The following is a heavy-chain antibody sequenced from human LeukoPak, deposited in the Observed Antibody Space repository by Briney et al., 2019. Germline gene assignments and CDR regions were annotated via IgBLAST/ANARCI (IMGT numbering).Heavy chain of an antibody. Sequence: GGSLRLSCAASGFTFSSYSMNWVRQAPGKGLEWVSSISSSSSYIYYADSVKGRFTIPRDNAKNSLYLQMNSLRAEDTAVYYCASSMVRGVIIVNAFDIWGQGTMVTVSS. CDR2: ISSSSSYI. D-gene: IGHD3-10*01. CDR1: GFTFSSYS. V-gene: IGHV3-21*01. J-gene: IGHJ3*02. CDR3: ASSMVRGVIIVNAFDI.